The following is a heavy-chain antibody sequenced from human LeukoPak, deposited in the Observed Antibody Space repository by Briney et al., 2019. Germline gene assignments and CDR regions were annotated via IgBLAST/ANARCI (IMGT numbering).Heavy chain of an antibody. D-gene: IGHD2-21*01. Sequence: PGGSLRLSWAASGFTFSSYLMSWVRQAPGKGLEWVSTITGSGGSTYYADSVKGRFTISRDNSKNTLYLQMNSLSAEDTALYYCAKRGSCGGDPCNRNFDFWGQGTLVTVSS. CDR2: ITGSGGST. CDR3: AKRGSCGGDPCNRNFDF. J-gene: IGHJ4*02. CDR1: GFTFSSYL. V-gene: IGHV3-23*01.